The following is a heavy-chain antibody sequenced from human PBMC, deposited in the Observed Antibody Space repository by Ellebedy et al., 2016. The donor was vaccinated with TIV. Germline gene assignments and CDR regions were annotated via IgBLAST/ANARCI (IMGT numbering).Heavy chain of an antibody. CDR1: GFTFSSYA. CDR3: AKDADADNYGLFDT. V-gene: IGHV3-23*01. CDR2: VSDNGGST. J-gene: IGHJ4*02. Sequence: GESLKISXAASGFTFSSYAMPWVRQAPGKGLEWVSAVSDNGGSTYYADSVKGRFTVSRDNSENTLYLQMNSLRAEDSAVYYCAKDADADNYGLFDTWGQGTLVSVSS. D-gene: IGHD3-10*01.